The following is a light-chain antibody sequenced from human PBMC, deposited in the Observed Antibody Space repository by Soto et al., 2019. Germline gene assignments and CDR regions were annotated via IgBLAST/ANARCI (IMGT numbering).Light chain of an antibody. J-gene: IGLJ2*01. CDR2: RNH. CDR3: AAWDDSLRAVV. CDR1: RPNIGSNL. Sequence: QSVLTQSPSVSVTPGQRVTIPCSGSRPNIGSNLVSWYQQLPGTAPTLLIWRNHQRPSGVPDRFSGSKSGTSASLAISGAQSEDEGDYCCAAWDDSLRAVVFGGGTKLTVL. V-gene: IGLV1-44*01.